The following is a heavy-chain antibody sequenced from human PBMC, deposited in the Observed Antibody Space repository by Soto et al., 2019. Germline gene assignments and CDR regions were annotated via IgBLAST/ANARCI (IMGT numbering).Heavy chain of an antibody. J-gene: IGHJ6*02. V-gene: IGHV1-69*01. CDR1: GGTPSNSA. D-gene: IGHD3-22*01. CDR2: IIPFFCLV. CDR3: AGGRIVVVGSRAYYGMDV. Sequence: QVHMLLQSGAEVKKPGSSVKVSCKASGGTPSNSAISWVRQAPGQGLEWMGGIIPFFCLVKYAQNFQGRVTITADESTNTAYMELSSLRPEDTAVYYCAGGRIVVVGSRAYYGMDVWGQGTTVTVSS.